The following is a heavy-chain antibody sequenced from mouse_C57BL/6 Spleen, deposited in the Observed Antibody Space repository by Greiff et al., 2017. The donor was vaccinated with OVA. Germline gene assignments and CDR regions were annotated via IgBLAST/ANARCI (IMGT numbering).Heavy chain of an antibody. J-gene: IGHJ1*03. D-gene: IGHD1-1*01. CDR1: GYAFSSSW. Sequence: VKLMESGPELVKPGASVKISCKASGYAFSSSWMNWVKQRPGKGLEWIGRIYPGDGDTNYNGKFKGKATLTADKSSSTAYMQLSSLTSEDSAVYFCARSCCYGSSYGYFDVWGTGTTVTVSS. CDR3: ARSCCYGSSYGYFDV. V-gene: IGHV1-82*01. CDR2: IYPGDGDT.